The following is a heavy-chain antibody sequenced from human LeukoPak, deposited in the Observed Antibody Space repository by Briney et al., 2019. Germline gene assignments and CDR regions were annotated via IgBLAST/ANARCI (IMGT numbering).Heavy chain of an antibody. J-gene: IGHJ5*02. CDR2: IYNGGII. CDR1: GDSISRYY. V-gene: IGHV4-4*07. Sequence: SETLSLTCTVSGDSISRYYWSWIRQPAGKGLEWIGRIYNGGIITYNPSLKSRVTMSIDTSNNQFSLRLRFVTAADTAVYYCARESSECGPGDSWGQGTLVTVSS. D-gene: IGHD2-21*01. CDR3: ARESSECGPGDS.